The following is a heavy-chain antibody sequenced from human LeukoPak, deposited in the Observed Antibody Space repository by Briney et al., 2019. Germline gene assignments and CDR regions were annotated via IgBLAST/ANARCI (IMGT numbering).Heavy chain of an antibody. CDR1: GYTFTSYA. V-gene: IGHV1-3*01. J-gene: IGHJ5*02. CDR2: INAGNGNT. Sequence: GASVKVSCKASGYTFTSYAMHWVRQAPGQRLEWMGWINAGNGNTKYSQKFQGRVTITRDTSASTAYMELSSLRSEDTAVYYCAREWEYQLLANNWFDPWGQGTLVTVSS. D-gene: IGHD2-2*01. CDR3: AREWEYQLLANNWFDP.